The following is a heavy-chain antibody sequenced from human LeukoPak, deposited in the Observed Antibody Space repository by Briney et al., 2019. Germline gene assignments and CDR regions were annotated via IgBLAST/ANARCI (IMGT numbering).Heavy chain of an antibody. J-gene: IGHJ3*02. CDR2: INHSGST. D-gene: IGHD3-22*01. Sequence: PSETLSLTCAVYGGSFSGYYWSWLRQPPGKGLEWIGEINHSGSTNYNPSLKSRVTISVDTSKNQFSLKLSSVTAADTAVYYCARRGSGYYYYAFDIWGQGTMVTVSS. CDR3: ARRGSGYYYYAFDI. CDR1: GGSFSGYY. V-gene: IGHV4-34*01.